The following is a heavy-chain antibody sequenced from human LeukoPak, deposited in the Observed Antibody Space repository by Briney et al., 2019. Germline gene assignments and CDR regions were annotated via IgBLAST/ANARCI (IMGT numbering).Heavy chain of an antibody. Sequence: SETLSLTCTVSGGSISSGSYYWSWIRQPPGKGLEWIGSIYYSGSTYYNPSLKSRVTISVDTSKNQFSLKLSSVTAADTAVYYCARGGLYYYDSSGYRAFDIWGQGTMVTVSS. CDR2: IYYSGST. CDR3: ARGGLYYYDSSGYRAFDI. J-gene: IGHJ3*02. CDR1: GGSISSGSYY. V-gene: IGHV4-39*07. D-gene: IGHD3-22*01.